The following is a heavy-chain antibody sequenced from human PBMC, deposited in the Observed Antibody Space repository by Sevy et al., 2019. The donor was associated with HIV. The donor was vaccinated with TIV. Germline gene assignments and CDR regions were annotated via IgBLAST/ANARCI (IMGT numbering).Heavy chain of an antibody. V-gene: IGHV4-61*01. CDR2: IYYSGST. J-gene: IGHJ4*02. Sequence: SETLSLTCTVSGGSVSSGSYYWSWIRQPPGKGLESIGYIYYSGSTNYNPSLKSRVTISVDTSKNQFSLKLSSVTAADTAVYYCARVGIAVAGTVDYWGQGTLVTVSS. D-gene: IGHD6-19*01. CDR1: GGSVSSGSYY. CDR3: ARVGIAVAGTVDY.